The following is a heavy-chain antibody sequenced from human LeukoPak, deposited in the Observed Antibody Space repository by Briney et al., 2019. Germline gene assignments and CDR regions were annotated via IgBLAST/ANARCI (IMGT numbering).Heavy chain of an antibody. V-gene: IGHV3-7*01. CDR1: GFTFSSYW. CDR3: AKGPIVGATSWFDP. CDR2: IKQDGSEK. Sequence: GGSLRLSCAASGFTFSSYWMSWVRQAPGKGLEWVANIKQDGSEKYYVDSVKGRFTISRDNAKNSLYLQMNSLRAEDTAVYYCAKGPIVGATSWFDPWGQGTLVTVSS. D-gene: IGHD1-26*01. J-gene: IGHJ5*02.